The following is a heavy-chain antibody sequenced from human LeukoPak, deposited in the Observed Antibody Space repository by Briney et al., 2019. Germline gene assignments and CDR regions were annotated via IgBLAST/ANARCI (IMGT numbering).Heavy chain of an antibody. Sequence: PGGSLRLSCTGSGFNFIEYGISWVRQAPGKGLEWVSVIYSGGSTYYADSVKGRFTISRDNSKNTLYLQMNSLRAEDTAVYYCARGGGYGDYNFDYWGQGTLVTVSS. V-gene: IGHV3-53*01. CDR1: GFNFIEYG. D-gene: IGHD4-17*01. CDR3: ARGGGYGDYNFDY. CDR2: IYSGGST. J-gene: IGHJ4*02.